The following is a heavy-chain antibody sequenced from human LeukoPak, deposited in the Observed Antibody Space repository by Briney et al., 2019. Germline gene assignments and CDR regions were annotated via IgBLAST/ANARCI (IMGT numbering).Heavy chain of an antibody. J-gene: IGHJ3*02. CDR1: GYTFTSYG. V-gene: IGHV1-18*01. D-gene: IGHD3-10*01. Sequence: ASVKVSCKASGYTFTSYGISWVRQAPGQGLEWMGWISAYNGNTNYAQKLQGRVTMTTDTSTSTAYMELRSLRSDDTAVYYCAREFITEGNHGDAFDIWGQGTMVTVSS. CDR3: AREFITEGNHGDAFDI. CDR2: ISAYNGNT.